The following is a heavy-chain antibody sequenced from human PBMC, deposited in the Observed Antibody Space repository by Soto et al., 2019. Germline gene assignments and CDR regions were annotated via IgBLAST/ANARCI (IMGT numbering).Heavy chain of an antibody. CDR2: IRSKANNYAT. CDR3: TRDDVVLVPAAKDAFDI. D-gene: IGHD2-2*01. J-gene: IGHJ3*02. V-gene: IGHV3-73*01. CDR1: GFTFSDSS. Sequence: EVQLVESGGGLVQPGGSLKLSCAASGFTFSDSSIHWVRQASGEGLEWVGRIRSKANNYATGYAASVKGRFSISRDDSKNTAYLQMNGLKPEDTAIYYCTRDDVVLVPAAKDAFDIWGQGTTVIVSS.